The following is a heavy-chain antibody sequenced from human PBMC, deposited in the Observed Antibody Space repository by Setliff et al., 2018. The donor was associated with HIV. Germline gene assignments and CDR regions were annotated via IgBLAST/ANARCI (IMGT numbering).Heavy chain of an antibody. D-gene: IGHD3-10*01. CDR3: AKNFFGSGYYFFFDF. CDR2: IWKDGSKI. V-gene: IGHV3-30*02. CDR1: GFSFSRYG. Sequence: GGSLRLSCAVSGFSFSRYGMHWVRPAPGRGLEWVAVIWKDGSKIYYADSVKGRFTISRDNSKNTLNLQMNDLRPEDTAVYYCAKNFFGSGYYFFFDFWGQGTLVTVSS. J-gene: IGHJ4*02.